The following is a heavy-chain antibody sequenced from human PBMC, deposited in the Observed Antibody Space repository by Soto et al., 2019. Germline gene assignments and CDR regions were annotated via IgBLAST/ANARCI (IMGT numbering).Heavy chain of an antibody. Sequence: SETLSLTCTVSGGSISSSSYYWGWIRQPPGKGLEWIGSIYYSGSTYYNPSLKSRVTISVDTSKNQFSLKLSSVTAADTAVYYCARDYGRRNTSIIYYYYYYGMDVWGQGTTVTVSS. D-gene: IGHD6-6*01. CDR2: IYYSGST. V-gene: IGHV4-39*02. CDR1: GGSISSSSYY. CDR3: ARDYGRRNTSIIYYYYYYGMDV. J-gene: IGHJ6*02.